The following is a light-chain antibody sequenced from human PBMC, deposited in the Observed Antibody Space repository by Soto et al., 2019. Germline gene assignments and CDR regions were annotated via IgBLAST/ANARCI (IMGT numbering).Light chain of an antibody. V-gene: IGLV2-14*01. Sequence: QSALTQPASVSGSPGQSITISCTGTSSDVGGYNYVSWYQQHPGKAPKLMIYEVSNRPSGVPTRFSGSKFGNTASLTISGLQAEDEADYSCCSFAGSYTYVFGTGTKVTVL. J-gene: IGLJ1*01. CDR1: SSDVGGYNY. CDR2: EVS. CDR3: CSFAGSYTYV.